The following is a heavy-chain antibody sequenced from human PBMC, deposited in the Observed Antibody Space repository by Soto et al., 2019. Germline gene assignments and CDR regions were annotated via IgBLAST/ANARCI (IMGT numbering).Heavy chain of an antibody. CDR1: GYTFTGYY. CDR2: INPNSGGT. Sequence: ASVKVSCKASGYTFTGYYMHWVRQAPGQGLEWMGWINPNSGGTNYAQKFQGRVTMTRDTSISTAYMELSRLRSDDTAVYYCARAVNRNYYYGMDVWGQGTTVTVSS. J-gene: IGHJ6*02. CDR3: ARAVNRNYYYGMDV. V-gene: IGHV1-2*02.